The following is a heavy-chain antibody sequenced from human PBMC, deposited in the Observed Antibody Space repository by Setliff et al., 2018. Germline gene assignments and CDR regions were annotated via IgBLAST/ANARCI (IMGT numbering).Heavy chain of an antibody. J-gene: IGHJ5*02. Sequence: SETLSLTCAVSGFSISSGYYWGWIRQPPGKGLEWIVNIHHSGKAYYNPSLESRLTISVDTSKNQFSLKLSSVTAADTAVYYCARAHTWSLPNDNSGYPGWFDPWGQGTLVTVSS. CDR1: GFSISSGYY. D-gene: IGHD3-22*01. V-gene: IGHV4-38-2*01. CDR2: IHHSGKA. CDR3: ARAHTWSLPNDNSGYPGWFDP.